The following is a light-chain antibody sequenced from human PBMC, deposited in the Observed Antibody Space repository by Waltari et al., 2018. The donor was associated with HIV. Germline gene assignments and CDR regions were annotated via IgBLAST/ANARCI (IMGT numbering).Light chain of an antibody. CDR1: KLGDKY. Sequence: SSELTQPPSVSVSPGQTASITYSGDKLGDKYACWYQQRPGQSPVMVIYQDHKRPSGSPERFSGSNSGNTATLTISGAQALDEANYYCQAWDSSNVVLGGGTKLTVL. V-gene: IGLV3-1*01. CDR3: QAWDSSNVV. CDR2: QDH. J-gene: IGLJ2*01.